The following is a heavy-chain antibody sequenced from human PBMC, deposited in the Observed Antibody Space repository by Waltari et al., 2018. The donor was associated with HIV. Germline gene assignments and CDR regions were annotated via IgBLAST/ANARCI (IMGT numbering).Heavy chain of an antibody. CDR2: INHSGST. Sequence: QVQLQQWGAGLLKPSETLSLTCAVYGGSFRGYYWSWIRQPPGKGLEWIGEINHSGSTNYNPSLKSRVTISVDTSKNQFSLKLSSVTAADTAVYYCASMCGGDCYSSFGYWGQGTLVTVSS. V-gene: IGHV4-34*01. CDR3: ASMCGGDCYSSFGY. D-gene: IGHD2-21*02. CDR1: GGSFRGYY. J-gene: IGHJ4*02.